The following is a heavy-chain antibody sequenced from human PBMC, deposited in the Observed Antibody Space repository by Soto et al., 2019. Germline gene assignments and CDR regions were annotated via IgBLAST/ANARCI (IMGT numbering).Heavy chain of an antibody. V-gene: IGHV1-18*01. Sequence: GASVKVSCKASGYTFTSYGISWVRQAPGQGLEWMGWISAYNGNTNYAQKLQGRVTMTTDTSTSTAYMELRSLRSDDTAVYYCARVEERSSSSGCVDYWGQGTLVTVSS. CDR1: GYTFTSYG. J-gene: IGHJ4*02. CDR2: ISAYNGNT. D-gene: IGHD6-6*01. CDR3: ARVEERSSSSGCVDY.